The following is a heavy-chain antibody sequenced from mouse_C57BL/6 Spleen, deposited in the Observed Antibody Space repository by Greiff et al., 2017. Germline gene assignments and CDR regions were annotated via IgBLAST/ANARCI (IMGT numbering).Heavy chain of an antibody. Sequence: QVTLKESGPGILQPSQTLSLTCSFSGFSLSTYGMGVGWIRQPPGKGLEWLAHIWWDDDKYYNQALKSRLTISKDTSKNQVFLKIANVDTADTATYYCARIERDGAVCPFDYWGQGTTLTVSS. CDR2: IWWDDDK. D-gene: IGHD3-3*01. V-gene: IGHV8-8*01. CDR1: GFSLSTYGMG. CDR3: ARIERDGAVCPFDY. J-gene: IGHJ2*01.